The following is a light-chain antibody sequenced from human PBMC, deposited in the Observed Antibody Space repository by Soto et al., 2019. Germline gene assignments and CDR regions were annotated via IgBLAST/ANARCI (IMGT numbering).Light chain of an antibody. V-gene: IGKV3-15*01. J-gene: IGKJ4*01. CDR1: QSVSSN. CDR3: QQYNNWPRAT. Sequence: EIVLTQSRGALSLSPGERVTLSCRASQSVSSNLAWYQQKPGQAPRLLMFRTSSRATGFPARFSGSGSGTEFNLTISSLQSEDFGVYYCQQYNNWPRATFGGGTKV. CDR2: RTS.